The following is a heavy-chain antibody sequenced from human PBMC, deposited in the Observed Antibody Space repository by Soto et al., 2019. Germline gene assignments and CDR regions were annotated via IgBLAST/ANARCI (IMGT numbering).Heavy chain of an antibody. CDR1: GGSISSYY. CDR2: IYYSGST. J-gene: IGHJ6*02. V-gene: IGHV4-59*01. Sequence: QVQLQESGPGLVKPSETLSLTCTVSGGSISSYYWSWIRQPPGKGLEWIGYIYYSGSTNYNPSLRIRVTISVDTSTTQFSLKLSSVTAADTAVYYCARGGYYSPGMDVWGQGTTVTVSS. D-gene: IGHD3-10*01. CDR3: ARGGYYSPGMDV.